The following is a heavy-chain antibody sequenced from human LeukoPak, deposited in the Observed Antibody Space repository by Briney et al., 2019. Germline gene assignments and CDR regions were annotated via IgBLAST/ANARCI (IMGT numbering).Heavy chain of an antibody. V-gene: IGHV1-18*04. Sequence: ASVKVSCKASGYTFTSYGISWVRQAPGQGLEWMGWNSAYNGNTNYAQKLQGRVTMTTDTSTSTAYMELRSLRSDDTAVYYCARVPNIVVVPAAIDPPRNWFDPWGQGTLVTVSS. D-gene: IGHD2-2*02. J-gene: IGHJ5*02. CDR3: ARVPNIVVVPAAIDPPRNWFDP. CDR1: GYTFTSYG. CDR2: NSAYNGNT.